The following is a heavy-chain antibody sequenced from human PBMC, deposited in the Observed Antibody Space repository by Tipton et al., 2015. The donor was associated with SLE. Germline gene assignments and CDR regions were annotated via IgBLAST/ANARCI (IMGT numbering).Heavy chain of an antibody. CDR1: GGSISSYY. CDR3: ASRTREAVAGTFDY. V-gene: IGHV4-59*01. Sequence: TLSLTCTVSGGSISSYYWSWIRQPPGKGLEWIGYIYYSGSTNYNPSLKSRVTISVDTSKNQFSLKLSSVTAADTAVYYCASRTREAVAGTFDYWGQGTLVTVSS. CDR2: IYYSGST. D-gene: IGHD6-19*01. J-gene: IGHJ4*02.